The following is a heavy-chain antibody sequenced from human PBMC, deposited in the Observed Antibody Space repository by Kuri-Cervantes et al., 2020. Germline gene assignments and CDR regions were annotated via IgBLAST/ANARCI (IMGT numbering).Heavy chain of an antibody. J-gene: IGHJ4*02. CDR2: IYSGGST. D-gene: IGHD3-10*01. CDR1: GFTVNSNY. V-gene: IGHV3-66*01. CDR3: TREGRGSTSQWAFDF. Sequence: LSLTCAASGFTVNSNYMSWVRQAPGKGLEWVSVIYSGGSTYYADSVKGRLTISRDNSKNTLYLQMNSLITEDTAMHYCTREGRGSTSQWAFDFWGQGTLVTVSS.